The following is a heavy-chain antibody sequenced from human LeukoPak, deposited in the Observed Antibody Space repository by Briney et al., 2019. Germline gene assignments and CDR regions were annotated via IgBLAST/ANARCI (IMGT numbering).Heavy chain of an antibody. V-gene: IGHV4-39*01. D-gene: IGHD3-3*02. CDR3: ARPIFGVVKALRGYYYYMDV. CDR2: IYYSGST. J-gene: IGHJ6*03. Sequence: SETLSLTCSVSGGSISSSSYYWGWIRQPPGKGLEWIGSIYYSGSTYYNPSLKSRVTISVDTSKNQFSLKLSSVTAADTAVYYCARPIFGVVKALRGYYYYMDVWGKGTTVTVSS. CDR1: GGSISSSSYY.